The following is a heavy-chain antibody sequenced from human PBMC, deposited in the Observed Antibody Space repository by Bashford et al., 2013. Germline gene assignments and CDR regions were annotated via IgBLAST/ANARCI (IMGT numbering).Heavy chain of an antibody. V-gene: IGHV3-30*04. D-gene: IGHD3-10*01. CDR2: ISSDDSNR. Sequence: GSLRLSCEASGFRFSSYAMSWVRQAPGKGLEWVALISSDDSNRYYADSVKGRFTISRDNSNNTLFLQMNSLRAEDTAVYYCAFGRRHEFDHWGQGTLVTVSS. CDR1: GFRFSSYA. J-gene: IGHJ4*02. CDR3: AFGRRHEFDH.